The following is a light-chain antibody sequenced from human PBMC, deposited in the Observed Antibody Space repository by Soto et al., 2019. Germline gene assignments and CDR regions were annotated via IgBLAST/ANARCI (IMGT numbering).Light chain of an antibody. CDR3: SSFAGTNNYVV. Sequence: QSALTQPPSASGSPGQSVTISCTGTSSDVGAYDYVSWLQQHPGKGPKLIIYEVTKRPSGVPDRFSGSKSGNTASLTVSGLQAEDEADYYCSSFAGTNNYVVFGGGTKVTVL. V-gene: IGLV2-8*01. J-gene: IGLJ2*01. CDR2: EVT. CDR1: SSDVGAYDY.